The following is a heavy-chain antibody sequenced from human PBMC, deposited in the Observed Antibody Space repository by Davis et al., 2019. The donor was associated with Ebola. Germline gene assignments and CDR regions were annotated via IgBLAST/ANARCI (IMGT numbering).Heavy chain of an antibody. CDR2: INWNSGSL. J-gene: IGHJ4*02. CDR3: AKALAVAGY. CDR1: GFNFDDYA. V-gene: IGHV3-9*01. D-gene: IGHD6-19*01. Sequence: PGGSLRLSCAASGFNFDDYAMHWVRQAPGKGLEWVSGINWNSGSLGYADSVKGRFTISRDNAKNSLYLQMNSLRPEDTAVYYCAKALAVAGYWGQGTLVTVSS.